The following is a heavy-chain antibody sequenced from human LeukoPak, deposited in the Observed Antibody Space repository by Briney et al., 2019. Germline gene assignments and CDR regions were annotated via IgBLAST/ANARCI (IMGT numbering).Heavy chain of an antibody. CDR3: ARYNDAFDI. J-gene: IGHJ3*02. CDR2: MNPNSGNT. CDR1: GYTFTGYY. D-gene: IGHD1-14*01. Sequence: ASVKVSCKASGYTFTGYYMHWVRQATGQGLEWMGWMNPNSGNTGYAQKFQGRVTMTRNTSISTAYMELSSLRSEDTAVYYCARYNDAFDIWGQGTMVTVSS. V-gene: IGHV1-8*02.